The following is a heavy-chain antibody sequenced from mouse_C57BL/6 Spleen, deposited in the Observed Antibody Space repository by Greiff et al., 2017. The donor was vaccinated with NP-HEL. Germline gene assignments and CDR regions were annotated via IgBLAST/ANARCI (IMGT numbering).Heavy chain of an antibody. CDR2: ISSGGSYT. CDR3: ARQLGPEDY. J-gene: IGHJ2*01. CDR1: GFTFSSYG. V-gene: IGHV5-6*02. Sequence: EVKLVESGGDLVKPGGSLKLSCAASGFTFSSYGMSWVRQTPDKRLEWVATISSGGSYTYYPDSVKGRFTISRDNAKNTLYLQMSSLKSEDTAMYYCARQLGPEDYWGQGTTLTVSS. D-gene: IGHD4-1*01.